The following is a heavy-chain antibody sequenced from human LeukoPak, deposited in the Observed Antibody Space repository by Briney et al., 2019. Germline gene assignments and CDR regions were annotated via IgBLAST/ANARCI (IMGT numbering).Heavy chain of an antibody. Sequence: SGGSLRLPCVASGLGFRMHAMSWVRQAPGKGLEWVSALSSSGENTHYTDSVKGRFTVSRDISKSTLYLQMTSLRAEDTAVYYCAKVSSSSFDSWGQGTLVTVSS. D-gene: IGHD6-6*01. J-gene: IGHJ4*02. CDR2: LSSSGENT. CDR3: AKVSSSSFDS. V-gene: IGHV3-23*01. CDR1: GLGFRMHA.